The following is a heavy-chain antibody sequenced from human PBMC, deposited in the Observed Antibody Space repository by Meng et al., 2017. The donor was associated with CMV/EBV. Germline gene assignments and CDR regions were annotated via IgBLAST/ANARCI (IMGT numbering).Heavy chain of an antibody. CDR2: INPNSGGT. Sequence: ASVKVSCKASGYTFTGYYMHWVRQAPGQGLEWMGWINPNSGGTNYAQKFQGRVTMTRDTSISTAYMELSRLRSDDTAVYYCAREVVPAATLSFRYYGMDVWGQGTTVTVSS. V-gene: IGHV1-2*02. J-gene: IGHJ6*02. CDR3: AREVVPAATLSFRYYGMDV. D-gene: IGHD2-2*01. CDR1: GYTFTGYY.